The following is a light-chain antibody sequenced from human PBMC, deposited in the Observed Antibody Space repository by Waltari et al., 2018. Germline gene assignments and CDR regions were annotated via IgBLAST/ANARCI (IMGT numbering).Light chain of an antibody. CDR3: HQYNDGPPFN. J-gene: IGKJ2*01. V-gene: IGKV3-15*01. CDR1: QSVTTN. CDR2: GAS. Sequence: EIVMTQSPATLSVSPGESAILSCRASQSVTTNLAWYHQKPGQAPRLLIYGASTRATDIPARFSGSGSGTEFTLTISSLQSEDCAVYYCHQYNDGPPFNFGQGTKLEIK.